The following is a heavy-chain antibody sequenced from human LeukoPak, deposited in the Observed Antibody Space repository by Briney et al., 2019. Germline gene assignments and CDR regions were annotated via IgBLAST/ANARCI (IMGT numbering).Heavy chain of an antibody. CDR1: GGSFSGYY. V-gene: IGHV4-34*01. J-gene: IGHJ6*03. CDR3: ARGLNYYDSSGYYRYYYYYMDV. CDR2: INHSGST. Sequence: PSETLSLTCAVYGGSFSGYYWSWIRQPPGKGLEWIGEINHSGSTNYNPSLKSRVTISVDTSKNQFSLKLSSVTAADTAVYYCARGLNYYDSSGYYRYYYYYMDVWGKGTTVTASS. D-gene: IGHD3-22*01.